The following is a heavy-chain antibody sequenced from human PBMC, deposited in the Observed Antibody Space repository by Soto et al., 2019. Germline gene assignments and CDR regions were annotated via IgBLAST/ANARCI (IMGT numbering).Heavy chain of an antibody. CDR3: ARVRGDSSGSYYFDY. J-gene: IGHJ4*02. CDR1: GFSLSDYY. Sequence: QVQLVESGGGLVKPRGSLRLSCAASGFSLSDYYVSWLRQAPGEGLEWVSYISSSGTTTHYADSVKGRFTISKDNAKNSLYLQMNSLRAEDTAVYYCARVRGDSSGSYYFDYWGQGTLVTVSS. D-gene: IGHD3-22*01. CDR2: ISSSGTTT. V-gene: IGHV3-11*01.